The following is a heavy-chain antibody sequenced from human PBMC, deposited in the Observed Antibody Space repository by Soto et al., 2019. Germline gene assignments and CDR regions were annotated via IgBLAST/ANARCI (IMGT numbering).Heavy chain of an antibody. J-gene: IGHJ5*01. CDR1: GFLFSHYY. CDR3: ATGDWSRTNNFDS. V-gene: IGHV3-11*01. D-gene: IGHD2-2*01. CDR2: IRSNSTAF. Sequence: NLLESGGGLVKPGGSLRLSCEGSGFLFSHYYMSWIRQGPEKRLELVAYIRSNSTAFYYADSVKGRFTVSKDDAKKSLFLQMNSVTSDDTATYYCATGDWSRTNNFDSWGKGTQVIVS.